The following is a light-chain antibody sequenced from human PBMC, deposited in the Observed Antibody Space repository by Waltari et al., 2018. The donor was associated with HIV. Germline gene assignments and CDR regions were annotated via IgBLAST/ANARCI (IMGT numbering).Light chain of an antibody. Sequence: QSVMTQPPSASGTPGQRVTISCYGSSSNIGSNTVNWYQQLPGTAPKLLMYKNYQRPSGVPDRFSGSKSGTSASLAISGLQSEDEADYYCAAWDDSLNGVVFGGGTKLTVL. V-gene: IGLV1-44*01. J-gene: IGLJ2*01. CDR2: KNY. CDR3: AAWDDSLNGVV. CDR1: SSNIGSNT.